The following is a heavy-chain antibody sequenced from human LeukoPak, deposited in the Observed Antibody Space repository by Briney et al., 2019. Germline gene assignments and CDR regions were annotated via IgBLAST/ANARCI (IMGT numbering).Heavy chain of an antibody. CDR2: IKRKIEAEAT. Sequence: PGGSLRLSCAVSGFTFNNAWMNWVRHAPGMGLEWVGRIKRKIEAEATDYAAPVKGRFTISRDDSKSTLYLQMNSLKSEDTAVYYCTTLSFVWFGDDYWGQGTLVTVS. D-gene: IGHD3-10*01. V-gene: IGHV3-15*01. CDR3: TTLSFVWFGDDY. J-gene: IGHJ4*02. CDR1: GFTFNNAW.